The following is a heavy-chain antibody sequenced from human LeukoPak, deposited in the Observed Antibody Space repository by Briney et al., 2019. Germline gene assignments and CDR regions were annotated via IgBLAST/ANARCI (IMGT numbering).Heavy chain of an antibody. V-gene: IGHV1-46*01. CDR2: MNPGSDYT. CDR1: GYSFINYY. CDR3: TKAASGSSSVNWFDP. J-gene: IGHJ5*02. Sequence: ASVKVSCKASGYSFINYYIHWVRQAPGQGLEWMGVMNPGSDYTTYARKFRGRVTMTNDTSTSTVYMELSSLKSEDTAVYYCTKAASGSSSVNWFDPWGQGTLVTVSS. D-gene: IGHD6-6*01.